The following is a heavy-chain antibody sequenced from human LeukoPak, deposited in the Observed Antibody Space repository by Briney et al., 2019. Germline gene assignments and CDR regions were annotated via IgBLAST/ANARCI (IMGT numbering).Heavy chain of an antibody. J-gene: IGHJ4*02. Sequence: PGGSLRLSCAASGFTFSSYWMHWVRQAPGKGLVWVSRINSDGSSTSYAHSVKGRFPISRDNAKNTLYLQMNSLRAEDTAIYYCARALAVTGTGGYYWGQGSLVTVSS. CDR3: ARALAVTGTGGYY. V-gene: IGHV3-74*01. CDR1: GFTFSSYW. CDR2: INSDGSST. D-gene: IGHD6-19*01.